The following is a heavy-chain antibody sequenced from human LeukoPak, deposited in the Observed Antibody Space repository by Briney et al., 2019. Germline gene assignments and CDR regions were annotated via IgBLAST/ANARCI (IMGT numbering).Heavy chain of an antibody. CDR2: IWYDGSKQ. CDR1: GFTFSNYH. CDR3: AKDVWDYYDKSGYPNYGVDY. J-gene: IGHJ4*02. Sequence: PGGSLRLSCAASGFTFSNYHIHWVRQAPGKGLEWVAVIWYDGSKQYYADSVKGRFTISRDNSRSTLYLQMDSLRAEDTAVYYCAKDVWDYYDKSGYPNYGVDYWGQGALVTVSS. V-gene: IGHV3-33*03. D-gene: IGHD3-22*01.